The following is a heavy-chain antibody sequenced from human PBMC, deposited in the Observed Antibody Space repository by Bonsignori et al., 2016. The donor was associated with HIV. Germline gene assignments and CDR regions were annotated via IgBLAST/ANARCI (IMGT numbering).Heavy chain of an antibody. CDR3: ARDRRYCSSTSSCYNWFDP. V-gene: IGHV3-7*01. J-gene: IGHJ5*02. CDR2: IKQDGSEK. Sequence: WIRQPPGKGLEWVANIKQDGSEKYYVDSVKGRFTISRDNAKNSLYLQMNSLRAEDTAVYYCARDRRYCSSTSSCYNWFDPWGQGTLVTVSS. D-gene: IGHD2-2*01.